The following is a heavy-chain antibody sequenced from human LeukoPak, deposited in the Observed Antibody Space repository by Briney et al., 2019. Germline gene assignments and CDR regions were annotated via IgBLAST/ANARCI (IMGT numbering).Heavy chain of an antibody. CDR2: ISGSGGST. CDR3: AKTYSSSWIYYFDY. V-gene: IGHV3-23*01. Sequence: PGGSLRLSCAASGFTFSSYAMSWVRQAPGKGLEWGSAISGSGGSTYYADSVKGRFTISRDNSKNTLYLQMNSLRAEDTAVYYCAKTYSSSWIYYFDYWGQGILVTVSS. J-gene: IGHJ4*02. CDR1: GFTFSSYA. D-gene: IGHD6-13*01.